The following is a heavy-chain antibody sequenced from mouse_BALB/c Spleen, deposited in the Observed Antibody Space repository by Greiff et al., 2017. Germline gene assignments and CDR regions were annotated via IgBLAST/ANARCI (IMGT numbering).Heavy chain of an antibody. V-gene: IGHV2-9*02. D-gene: IGHD2-1*01. CDR3: ARDIGNYNYYAMDY. CDR1: GFSLTSYG. J-gene: IGHJ4*01. CDR2: IWAGGST. Sequence: VQLVESGPGLVAPSQSLSITCTVSGFSLTSYGVHWVRQPPGKGLEWLGVIWAGGSTNYNSALMSRLSISKDNSKSQVFLKMNSLQTDDTAMYYCARDIGNYNYYAMDYWGQGTSVTVSS.